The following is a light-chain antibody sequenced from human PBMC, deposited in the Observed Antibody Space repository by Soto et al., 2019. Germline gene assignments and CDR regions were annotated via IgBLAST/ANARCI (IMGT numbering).Light chain of an antibody. CDR1: KLGDKY. CDR2: QDS. CDR3: QAWDSSTEV. Sequence: SYELTQPPSVSVSPGQTASITCSGVKLGDKYACWYQQKPGQSPVLVIYQDSKRPSGIPERFSGSNSGNTATLTISGTQAMDEADYYCQAWDSSTEVFGTGTKLTVL. V-gene: IGLV3-1*01. J-gene: IGLJ1*01.